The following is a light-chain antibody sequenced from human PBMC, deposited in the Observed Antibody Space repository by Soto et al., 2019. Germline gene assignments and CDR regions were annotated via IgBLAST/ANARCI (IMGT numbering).Light chain of an antibody. CDR3: SSYTSSSKVV. V-gene: IGLV2-14*03. Sequence: QSALTQPASVSGSPGQSITISCTGTSSDVGGYNYVSWYQQHPGKAPKLMIHDVSKRPSGVSDRFSGSKSGNTASLTISGLRSADEADYYCSSYTSSSKVVFGGGTQLTVL. CDR1: SSDVGGYNY. CDR2: DVS. J-gene: IGLJ2*01.